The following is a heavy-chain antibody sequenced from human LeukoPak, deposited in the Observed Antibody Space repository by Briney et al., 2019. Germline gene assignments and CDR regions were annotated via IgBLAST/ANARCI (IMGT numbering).Heavy chain of an antibody. Sequence: GGSLRLSCAASGFSFSSHWMHWVRQAPGKGLVWVSRINSDGSTTIYADSVKGRFIISRDNAKNTLFLEMNSLRGDDTAVYYCARAGYGSGIYMDVWGKGTTV. V-gene: IGHV3-74*01. D-gene: IGHD3-10*01. CDR2: INSDGSTT. CDR1: GFSFSSHW. CDR3: ARAGYGSGIYMDV. J-gene: IGHJ6*03.